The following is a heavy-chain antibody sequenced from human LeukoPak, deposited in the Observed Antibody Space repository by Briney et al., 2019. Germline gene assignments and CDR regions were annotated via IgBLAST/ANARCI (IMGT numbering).Heavy chain of an antibody. J-gene: IGHJ6*03. Sequence: GGSLRLSCAASGFTFSSYSMNWVRQAPGKGLEWVSSISSSSSYIYYADSVKGRFTISRDNAKNSLYLQMNSLRAEDTAVYYCARVPYSSSWPTPYYYYYYMDVWGKGTTVTVSS. CDR3: ARVPYSSSWPTPYYYYYYMDV. CDR1: GFTFSSYS. D-gene: IGHD6-13*01. CDR2: ISSSSSYI. V-gene: IGHV3-21*01.